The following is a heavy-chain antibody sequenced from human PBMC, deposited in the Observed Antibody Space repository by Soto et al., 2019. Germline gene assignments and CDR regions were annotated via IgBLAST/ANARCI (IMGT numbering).Heavy chain of an antibody. V-gene: IGHV4-61*01. CDR2: IYYSGST. CDR3: ARVSGYGSGSSEIDP. D-gene: IGHD3-10*01. J-gene: IGHJ5*02. CDR1: CGSISSGSYY. Sequence: PSETLSLTCTVSCGSISSGSYYWSWIRQAPGKGLEWIGYIYYSGSTNYNPSLKSRVTISVHPSKNQFSLKLSSVTAADPALYYCARVSGYGSGSSEIDPSGQGPLGTVSS.